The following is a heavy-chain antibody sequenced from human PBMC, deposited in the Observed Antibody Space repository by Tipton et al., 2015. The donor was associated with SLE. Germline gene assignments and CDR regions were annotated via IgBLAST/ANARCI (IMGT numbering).Heavy chain of an antibody. D-gene: IGHD3-3*01. J-gene: IGHJ4*02. Sequence: TLSLTCSVYGGSFTYYYWSWIRQSPGKGLEWIGEINHSGSSNYNPSLKSRVTISVDTSKNQFSLKLTSVTAADTAVYYCARGRDYDFWSGYSYFDYWGQGTLVTVSS. CDR1: GGSFTYYY. CDR2: INHSGSS. CDR3: ARGRDYDFWSGYSYFDY. V-gene: IGHV4-34*01.